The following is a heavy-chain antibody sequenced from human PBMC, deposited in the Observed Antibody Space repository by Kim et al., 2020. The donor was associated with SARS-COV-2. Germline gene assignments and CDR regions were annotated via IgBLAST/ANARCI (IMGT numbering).Heavy chain of an antibody. V-gene: IGHV1-18*01. J-gene: IGHJ6*02. CDR2: ISAYNGNT. CDR1: GYTFTSYG. CDR3: ARDYTGGPWLRLGGYYYGMDV. D-gene: IGHD5-12*01. Sequence: ASVKVSCKASGYTFTSYGISWVRQAPGQGLEWMGWISAYNGNTNYAQKLQGRVTMTTDTSTSTAYMELRSLRSDDTAVYYCARDYTGGPWLRLGGYYYGMDVWGQGTTVTVSS.